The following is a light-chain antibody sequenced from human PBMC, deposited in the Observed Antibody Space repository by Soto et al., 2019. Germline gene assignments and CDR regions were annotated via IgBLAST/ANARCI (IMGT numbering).Light chain of an antibody. CDR2: DVN. J-gene: IGLJ1*01. CDR3: SSYRSSSTPCV. V-gene: IGLV2-14*01. CDR1: SSDVGAYNY. Sequence: QSALTQPASVSGSPGQSITISCTGTSSDVGAYNYVSWCQQHPGKAPKLMIYDVNNRPSGVSNRFSGSKSGNTASLTISGLQAEDEADYYCSSYRSSSTPCVFGTGTKATVL.